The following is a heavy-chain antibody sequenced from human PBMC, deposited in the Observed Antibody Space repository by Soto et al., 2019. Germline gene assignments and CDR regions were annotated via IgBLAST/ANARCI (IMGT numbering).Heavy chain of an antibody. CDR3: ARDYSGGFDP. CDR1: GFTFSSYW. J-gene: IGHJ5*02. Sequence: PGGSLRLSCAASGFTFSSYWMHWVRQAPGKGLVWVSRINGDGRSTSYADSVKGRFTISRDNAKNTLYLQMNSLRAEDTAVYYYARDYSGGFDPWGQGTLVTVSS. V-gene: IGHV3-74*01. CDR2: INGDGRST. D-gene: IGHD2-21*01.